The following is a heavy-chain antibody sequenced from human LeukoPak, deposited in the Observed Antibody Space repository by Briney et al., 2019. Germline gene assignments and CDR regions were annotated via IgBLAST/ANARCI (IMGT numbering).Heavy chain of an antibody. V-gene: IGHV3-11*04. CDR3: ASDGYSYGINWFDP. CDR1: GFTFSDYY. Sequence: GGSLRLSCAASGFTFSDYYMSWISQAPGKGLEWVSYISSSGSTISYADSVKGRFTISRDNAKNPLYLQMNSLRAEDTAVYYCASDGYSYGINWFDPWGQGTLVTVSS. D-gene: IGHD5-18*01. J-gene: IGHJ5*02. CDR2: ISSSGSTI.